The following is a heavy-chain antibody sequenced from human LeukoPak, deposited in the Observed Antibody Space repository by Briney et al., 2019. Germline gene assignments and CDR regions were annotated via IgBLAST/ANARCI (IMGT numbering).Heavy chain of an antibody. Sequence: SETLSLTCAVYGGSFSGYYWSWIRQPPGKGLEWIGEINHSGSTNYNPSLKSRVTISVDTSKNQFSLKLSSVTAADTAVYYCARGSGWLLPDYWGQGTLATVSS. CDR3: ARGSGWLLPDY. CDR2: INHSGST. CDR1: GGSFSGYY. D-gene: IGHD3-22*01. J-gene: IGHJ4*02. V-gene: IGHV4-34*01.